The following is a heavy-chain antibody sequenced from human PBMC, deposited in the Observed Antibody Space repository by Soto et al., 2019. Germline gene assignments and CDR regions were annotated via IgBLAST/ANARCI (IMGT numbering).Heavy chain of an antibody. D-gene: IGHD2-2*01. CDR3: AKRPYCSSTSCYSYFDY. Sequence: PGGSLRLSCAASGFTFSSYAMSWVRQAPGKGLEWVSAISGSGGSTYYADSVKGRFTISRDNSKNTLYLQMNSLRAEDTAVYYCAKRPYCSSTSCYSYFDYRGQGTLVPV. V-gene: IGHV3-23*01. J-gene: IGHJ4*02. CDR2: ISGSGGST. CDR1: GFTFSSYA.